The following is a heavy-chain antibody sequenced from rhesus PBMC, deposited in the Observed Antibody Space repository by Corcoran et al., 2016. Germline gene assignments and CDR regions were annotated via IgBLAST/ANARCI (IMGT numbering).Heavy chain of an antibody. Sequence: EVQLVETGGGLVQPGGSLRLSCAASGFTFSTYGMSGVRQAPGKGREWVSGISYTGGSTNYADAVKGRFTIARDNSKNTLSLQMNSLRAEDTAVYYCAKGGSAFDFWGQGLRVTVSS. CDR2: ISYTGGST. CDR1: GFTFSTYG. J-gene: IGHJ3*01. CDR3: AKGGSAFDF. V-gene: IGHV3S5*01.